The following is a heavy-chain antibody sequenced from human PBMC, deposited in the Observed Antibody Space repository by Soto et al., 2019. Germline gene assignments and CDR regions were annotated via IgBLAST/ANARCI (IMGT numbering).Heavy chain of an antibody. J-gene: IGHJ6*03. CDR2: ISSSSSYI. V-gene: IGHV3-21*01. Sequence: EVQLVESGGGLVKPGGSMRLSCAASGFTFSSYSMNWVRQAPGKGLEWVSSISSSSSYIYYADAVKGRFTISRDNAKNSLYLQRNSLRAEDTAVYYWARAPRALDGDDAYDYYMDVWGKGTTVTVSS. D-gene: IGHD4-17*01. CDR1: GFTFSSYS. CDR3: ARAPRALDGDDAYDYYMDV.